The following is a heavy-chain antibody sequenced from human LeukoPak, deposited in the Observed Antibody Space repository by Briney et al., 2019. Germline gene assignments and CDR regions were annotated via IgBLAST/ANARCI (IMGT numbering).Heavy chain of an antibody. J-gene: IGHJ3*02. D-gene: IGHD3-22*01. V-gene: IGHV4-59*05. CDR3: ARHVSRDYYDSSDRAVVRNAFDI. CDR2: IYYSGST. Sequence: SETLSLTCTVSGGSISSYYWSWIRQPPGKGLEWIGSIYYSGSTYYNPSLKSRVTVSVDTSKSQFSLKLTSVTAADTAVYYCARHVSRDYYDSSDRAVVRNAFDIWGQGTMVTVSS. CDR1: GGSISSYY.